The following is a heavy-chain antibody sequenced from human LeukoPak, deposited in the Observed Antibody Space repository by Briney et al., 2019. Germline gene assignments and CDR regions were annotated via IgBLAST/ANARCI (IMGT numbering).Heavy chain of an antibody. J-gene: IGHJ4*02. Sequence: SQTLSLTCAISGDSVSSNNAAWDWIRQSPSRGLEWLGRTFYRAEWHYDYALSVKSRITISPGTSKNRFSLQLNSVTPEDTAVYYCAREVELRFDYWGQGTLVTVSS. CDR3: AREVELRFDY. D-gene: IGHD1-7*01. CDR1: GDSVSSNNAA. CDR2: TFYRAEWHY. V-gene: IGHV6-1*01.